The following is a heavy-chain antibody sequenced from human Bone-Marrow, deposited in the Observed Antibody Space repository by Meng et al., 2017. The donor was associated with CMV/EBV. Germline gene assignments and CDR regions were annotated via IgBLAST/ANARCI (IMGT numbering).Heavy chain of an antibody. CDR3: TRGHSGIDIYAFDI. J-gene: IGHJ3*02. V-gene: IGHV3-72*01. D-gene: IGHD1-26*01. CDR2: IGNRASGDTT. Sequence: LSLTCAASGFTFSSYSMNWVRQAPGKGLEWVGRIGNRASGDTTEYAASVIGRFTISRDDSKSSSYLQMSSLKTEDTAVYYCTRGHSGIDIYAFDIWGQGTMVTVSS. CDR1: GFTFSSYS.